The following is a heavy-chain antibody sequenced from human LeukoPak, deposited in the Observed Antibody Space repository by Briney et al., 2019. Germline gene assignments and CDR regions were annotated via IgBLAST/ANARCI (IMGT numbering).Heavy chain of an antibody. CDR2: FDPEDGET. J-gene: IGHJ3*01. V-gene: IGHV1-24*01. CDR3: AREGEYYSESGNLVDASDV. CDR1: GYTLTELS. D-gene: IGHD3-10*01. Sequence: ASVKVSCKVSGYTLTELSMHWVRQAPGKGLEWMGGFDPEDGETIYAQKFQGRVTMTEDTSTDTAYMEMSSLTSEDTAVYYCAREGEYYSESGNLVDASDVWAQGTMVTVSA.